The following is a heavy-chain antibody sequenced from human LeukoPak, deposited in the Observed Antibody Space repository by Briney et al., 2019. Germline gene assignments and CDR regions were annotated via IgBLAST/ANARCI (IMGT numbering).Heavy chain of an antibody. V-gene: IGHV3-33*05. CDR2: ISYDGSNK. CDR3: ARSLSYYFDY. Sequence: EWVAVISYDGSNKYYADSVKGRFTISRDNAKNSLYLQMNSLRAEDTAVYYCARSLSYYFDYWGQGTLVTVSS. J-gene: IGHJ4*02. D-gene: IGHD3-10*01.